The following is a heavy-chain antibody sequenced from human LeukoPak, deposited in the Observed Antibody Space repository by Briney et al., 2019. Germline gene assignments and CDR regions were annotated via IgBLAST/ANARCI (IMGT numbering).Heavy chain of an antibody. Sequence: GGSLRLSCAASGFTFSSYGMSWVRQAPGKGLEWVANIKEDGSEKYYVDSVKGRFTISRDNSKSILSLQMNSLRAEDTAIYYCATYRQVLLPFESWGQGTLVTVSS. CDR3: ATYRQVLLPFES. D-gene: IGHD5-18*01. CDR2: IKEDGSEK. J-gene: IGHJ4*02. V-gene: IGHV3-7*03. CDR1: GFTFSSYG.